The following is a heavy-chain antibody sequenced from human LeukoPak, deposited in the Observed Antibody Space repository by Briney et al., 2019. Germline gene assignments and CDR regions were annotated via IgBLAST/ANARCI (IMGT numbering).Heavy chain of an antibody. V-gene: IGHV4-31*03. CDR2: IYYSGST. CDR1: GGSISSGGYY. CDR3: ARGAAMVRGVISDWFDP. D-gene: IGHD3-10*01. Sequence: SQTLSLTCTVSGGSISSGGYYWSWSRQHPGKGLEWIVYIYYSGSTYYNPSLKSRVTISVNTSKNQFSLKLSSVTAADTAVYYCARGAAMVRGVISDWFDPWGQGTLVTVSS. J-gene: IGHJ5*02.